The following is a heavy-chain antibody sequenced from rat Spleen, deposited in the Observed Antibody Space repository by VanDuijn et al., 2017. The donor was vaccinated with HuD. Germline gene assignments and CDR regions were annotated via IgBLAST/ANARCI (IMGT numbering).Heavy chain of an antibody. CDR2: ISFSGST. V-gene: IGHV3-1*01. CDR3: ARPRYGGYSDY. D-gene: IGHD1-11*01. CDR1: GYSITSNY. Sequence: EVQLQESGPGLVKPSQSLSLTCSVTGYSITSNYWAWIRKFPGNKMEWMGYISFSGSTSYNPSLKSRISITRDTSKNQFFLQLNSVTTEDTATYYCARPRYGGYSDYWGQGVMVTVSS. J-gene: IGHJ2*01.